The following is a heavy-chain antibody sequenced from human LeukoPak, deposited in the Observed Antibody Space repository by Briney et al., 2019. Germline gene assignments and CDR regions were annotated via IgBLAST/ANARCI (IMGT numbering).Heavy chain of an antibody. CDR3: ARDLVQLWLRKGSTDFDY. V-gene: IGHV3-7*01. CDR2: IKQDGSEK. J-gene: IGHJ4*02. Sequence: GGSLRLSCSASGFTFSSYWMSWVRQAPGKGLEWVANIKQDGSEKYYVDSVKGRFTISRDNAKNSLYLQMNSLRAEDTAVYYCARDLVQLWLRKGSTDFDYWGQGTLVTVSS. D-gene: IGHD5-18*01. CDR1: GFTFSSYW.